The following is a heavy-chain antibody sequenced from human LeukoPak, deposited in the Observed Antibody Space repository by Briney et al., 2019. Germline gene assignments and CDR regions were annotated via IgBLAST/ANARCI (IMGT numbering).Heavy chain of an antibody. J-gene: IGHJ4*02. Sequence: PGGSLRLSCAASGFTFSSYSMNWVRQAPGKGLEWVSYISSSSSTIYYADSVKGRFTISRDNAKNPLYLQMNSLRDEDTAVYYCARDTHSGSYFWGQGTLVTVSS. CDR3: ARDTHSGSYF. V-gene: IGHV3-48*02. CDR1: GFTFSSYS. D-gene: IGHD1-26*01. CDR2: ISSSSSTI.